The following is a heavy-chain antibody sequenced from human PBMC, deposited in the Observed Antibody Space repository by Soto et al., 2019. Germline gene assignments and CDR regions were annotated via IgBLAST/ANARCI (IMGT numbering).Heavy chain of an antibody. CDR3: ARGGDILTGLNYFDY. CDR1: GGSISSYY. J-gene: IGHJ4*02. Sequence: SETLSLTCTVSGGSISSYYWSWIRQPPGKGLEWIGYIYYSGSTNYNPSLKSRVTIPVDTSKNQFSLKLSSVTAADTAVYYCARGGDILTGLNYFDYWGQGTLVTVSS. D-gene: IGHD3-9*01. V-gene: IGHV4-59*01. CDR2: IYYSGST.